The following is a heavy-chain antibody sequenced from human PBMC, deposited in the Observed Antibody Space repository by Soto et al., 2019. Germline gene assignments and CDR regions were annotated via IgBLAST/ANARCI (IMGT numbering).Heavy chain of an antibody. CDR1: GFTLSSYG. CDR3: AKDFTPWFCDYFCYFYGIDV. D-gene: IGHD4-17*01. J-gene: IGHJ6*02. CDR2: MSYDGSK. V-gene: IGHV3-30*18. Sequence: HPGGTLRLSCAAAGFTLSSYGMHWVRQAPGTEMEWVAVMSYDGSKYYADTVKGRFTISRDNSKNTLYLQINSLRPEDTAVYHCAKDFTPWFCDYFCYFYGIDVYRQQTTVT.